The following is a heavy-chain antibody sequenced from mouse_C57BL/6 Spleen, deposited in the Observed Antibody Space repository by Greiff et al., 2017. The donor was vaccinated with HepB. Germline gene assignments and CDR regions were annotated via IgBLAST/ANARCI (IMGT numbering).Heavy chain of an antibody. Sequence: EVKLVESGPELVKPGASVKIPCKASGYSFTDYNMNWVKQSNGKSLEWIGVINPNYGTTSYNQKFKGKATLTVDQSSSTAYMQLNSLTSEDSAVYYCARARYYGSSLDVWGTGTTVTVSS. CDR2: INPNYGTT. CDR1: GYSFTDYN. V-gene: IGHV1-39*01. CDR3: ARARYYGSSLDV. J-gene: IGHJ1*03. D-gene: IGHD1-1*01.